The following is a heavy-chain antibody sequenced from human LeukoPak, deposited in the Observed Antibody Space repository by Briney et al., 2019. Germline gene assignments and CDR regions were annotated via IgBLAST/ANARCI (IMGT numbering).Heavy chain of an antibody. D-gene: IGHD3-3*01. CDR3: AKEMGFLEWFNFDY. V-gene: IGHV3-30*02. CDR2: IRYDGSNK. CDR1: GFTFSSYG. J-gene: IGHJ4*02. Sequence: GGSLRLSCAASGFTFSSYGMHWVRQAPGKGLEWVAFIRYDGSNKYYADSVKGRFTISRDNSKNTLYLQMNSLRAEDTAVYYCAKEMGFLEWFNFDYWGQGTLVTVSS.